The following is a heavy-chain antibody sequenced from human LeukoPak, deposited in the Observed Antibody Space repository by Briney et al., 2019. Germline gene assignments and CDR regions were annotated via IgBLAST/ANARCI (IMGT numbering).Heavy chain of an antibody. Sequence: PGGSLRLSCAASGFTFSSFAMSWVRQAPGKGLEWVSVVSGSGGSTNYADSVKGWFTISRDNSKNTLYLQMNSLRVEDTAVYYCAKDRNYDFWSGYHNYFDYWGQGTLVTVSS. J-gene: IGHJ4*02. CDR3: AKDRNYDFWSGYHNYFDY. D-gene: IGHD3-3*01. CDR1: GFTFSSFA. CDR2: VSGSGGST. V-gene: IGHV3-23*01.